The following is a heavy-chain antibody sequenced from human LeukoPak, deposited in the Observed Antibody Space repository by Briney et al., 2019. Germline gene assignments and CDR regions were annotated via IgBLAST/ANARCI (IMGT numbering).Heavy chain of an antibody. Sequence: SETLSLTCTVSGGSISSSSYYWGWIRQPPGKGLEWIGSIYYSGSTYYNPSLKSRVTISVDTSKNQFSLKLSSVTAADTAVYYCARGRGVLGSNWFDPWGQGTLVTVSS. J-gene: IGHJ5*02. CDR3: ARGRGVLGSNWFDP. CDR1: GGSISSSSYY. CDR2: IYYSGST. V-gene: IGHV4-39*07. D-gene: IGHD3-10*01.